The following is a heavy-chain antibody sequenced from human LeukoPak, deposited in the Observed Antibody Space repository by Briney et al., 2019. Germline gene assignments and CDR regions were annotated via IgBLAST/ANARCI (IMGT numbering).Heavy chain of an antibody. CDR2: IIPIFGTA. J-gene: IGHJ4*02. CDR1: GGTFSSYA. D-gene: IGHD4-17*01. Sequence: SVKVSCKASGGTFSSYAISWVRQAPGQGIEWMGGIIPIFGTANYAQKFQGRVTTTADESTSTAYMELSSLRSEDTAVYYCVRDDYGDYVRFDYWGQGTLVTVSS. V-gene: IGHV1-69*01. CDR3: VRDDYGDYVRFDY.